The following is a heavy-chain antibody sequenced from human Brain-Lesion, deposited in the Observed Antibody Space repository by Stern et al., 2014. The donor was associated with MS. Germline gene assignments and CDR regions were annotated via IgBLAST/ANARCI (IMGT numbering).Heavy chain of an antibody. V-gene: IGHV4-59*01. CDR2: INYRRNP. D-gene: IGHD3-22*01. CDR3: ARAFSDSHDSTPGY. Sequence: QVQLVESGPGLVKPSETLSLTCTVSYDSISSYYWTWLRQPPGKGLEWIGYINYRRNPNYNPALKSRVTIPVDTSKHQFSPHMPSVTAADTAVYYCARAFSDSHDSTPGYWGQGTLVTVSS. CDR1: YDSISSYY. J-gene: IGHJ4*02.